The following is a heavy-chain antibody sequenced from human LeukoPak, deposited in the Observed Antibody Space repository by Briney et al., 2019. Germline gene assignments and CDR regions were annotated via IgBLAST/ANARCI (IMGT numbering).Heavy chain of an antibody. CDR3: AREGVAATLYYFDY. V-gene: IGHV4-59*01. CDR1: GGSISSYY. CDR2: IYYSGST. D-gene: IGHD2-15*01. J-gene: IGHJ4*02. Sequence: SETLSLTCTVSGGSISSYYWSWIRQPPGKGLEWIGYIYYSGSTNYNPSLKSRVTISVDTSKNQFSLKLSSVTAADTAVYYCAREGVAATLYYFDYWGQGTLVTVSS.